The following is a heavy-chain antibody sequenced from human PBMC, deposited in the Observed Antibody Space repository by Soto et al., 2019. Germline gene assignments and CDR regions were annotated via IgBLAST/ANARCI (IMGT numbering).Heavy chain of an antibody. D-gene: IGHD3-22*01. CDR3: ARLKVLWKINYYDSSGYFDP. V-gene: IGHV4-39*01. J-gene: IGHJ5*02. Sequence: SETLSLTCTVSGGSISSSSYYWGWIRQPPGKGLEWIGSIYYSGSTYYNPSLKSRVTISVDTSKNQFSLKLSSVTAADTAVYYCARLKVLWKINYYDSSGYFDPWGQGTLVTVSS. CDR1: GGSISSSSYY. CDR2: IYYSGST.